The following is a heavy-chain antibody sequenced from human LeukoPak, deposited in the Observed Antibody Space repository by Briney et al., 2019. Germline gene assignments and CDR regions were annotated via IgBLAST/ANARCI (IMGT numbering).Heavy chain of an antibody. V-gene: IGHV4-30-2*01. CDR3: ARVVRSRAFFDY. CDR2: IYHSGST. Sequence: SQTLSLTCAASGGSISSGGYSWSWIRQPPGKGLEWIGYIYHSGSTYYNPSLKSRVTISVDRSKNQFSLKLSSVTAADTAVYYCARVVRSRAFFDYWGQGTLVTVSS. D-gene: IGHD3-10*01. J-gene: IGHJ4*02. CDR1: GGSISSGGYS.